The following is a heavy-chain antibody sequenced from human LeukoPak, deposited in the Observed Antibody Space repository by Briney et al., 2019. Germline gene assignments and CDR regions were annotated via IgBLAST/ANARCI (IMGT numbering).Heavy chain of an antibody. CDR2: INPNSGGT. CDR1: GYTFTDYY. CDR3: ARGGSGSYFSWLDP. J-gene: IGHJ5*02. D-gene: IGHD3-10*01. V-gene: IGHV1-2*02. Sequence: ASVKVSCKXSGYTFTDYYIHWVRQAPGQGLECMGWINPNSGGTNYAQKFQGGVTMTRDTSISTAYMELSRLRSDDTAVYYCARGGSGSYFSWLDPWGQGTLVTVSS.